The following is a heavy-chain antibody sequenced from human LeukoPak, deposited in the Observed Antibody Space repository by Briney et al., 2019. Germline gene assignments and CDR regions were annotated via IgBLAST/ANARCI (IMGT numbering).Heavy chain of an antibody. D-gene: IGHD3-3*01. CDR3: ARALVDFWSGYSGSSSYYFDY. Sequence: ASVKVSCKASGYTFTGYYMHRVRQAPGQGPEWMGWINPNSGGTNYAQKFQGRVTMTRDTSISTAYMELSRLRSDDTAVYYCARALVDFWSGYSGSSSYYFDYWGQGTLVTVSS. CDR2: INPNSGGT. J-gene: IGHJ4*02. V-gene: IGHV1-2*02. CDR1: GYTFTGYY.